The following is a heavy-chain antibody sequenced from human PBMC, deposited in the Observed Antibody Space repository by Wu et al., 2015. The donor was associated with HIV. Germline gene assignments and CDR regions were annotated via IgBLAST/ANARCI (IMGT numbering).Heavy chain of an antibody. J-gene: IGHJ1*01. CDR1: GYTFTSYY. D-gene: IGHD3-16*02. CDR3: ARAERVXDYGLGDYRLTRAEYVPGT. Sequence: QVQLVQSGAEVKKPGASVKVSCKASGYTFTSYYMHWVRQAPGQGLEWMGIINPSGGSTSYAQKFQGRVTMTRDTSTSAVYMELSSLRSEDTAVYYCARAERVXDYGLGDYRLTRAEYVPGTWGQGTLVTVSS. V-gene: IGHV1-46*01. CDR2: INPSGGST.